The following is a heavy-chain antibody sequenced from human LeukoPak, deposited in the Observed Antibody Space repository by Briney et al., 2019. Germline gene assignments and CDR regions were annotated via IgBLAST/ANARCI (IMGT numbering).Heavy chain of an antibody. CDR2: IYYSGST. V-gene: IGHV4-61*08. J-gene: IGHJ5*02. D-gene: IGHD3-3*01. CDR3: ARGDYDFWSGRQGGWFDP. Sequence: SQTLSLTCTVSGGSISSGDYYWSWIRQPPGKGLEWIGYIYYSGSTNYNPSLKSRVTISVDTSKNQFSLKLSSVTAADTAVYYCARGDYDFWSGRQGGWFDPWGQGTLVTVSS. CDR1: GGSISSGDYY.